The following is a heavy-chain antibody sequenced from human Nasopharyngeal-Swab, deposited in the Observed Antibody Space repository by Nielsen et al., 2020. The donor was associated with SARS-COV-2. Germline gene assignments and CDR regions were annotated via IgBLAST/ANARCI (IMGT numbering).Heavy chain of an antibody. V-gene: IGHV4-34*01. CDR1: GGSFSGYY. CDR2: INHSGST. Sequence: SETLSLTCAVYGGSFSGYYWSWIRQPPGKGLEWIGEINHSGSTNYNPSLKSRVTISVDTSKNQFSLKLSSVTAADTAVYYCASLRDYANYYMDVWGKGTTVTVSS. J-gene: IGHJ6*03. D-gene: IGHD4-17*01. CDR3: ASLRDYANYYMDV.